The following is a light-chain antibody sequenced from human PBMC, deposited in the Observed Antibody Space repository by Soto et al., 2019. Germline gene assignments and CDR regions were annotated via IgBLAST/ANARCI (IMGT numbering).Light chain of an antibody. CDR3: SSHTSRSTLV. J-gene: IGLJ1*01. CDR2: DVS. V-gene: IGLV2-14*03. CDR1: SSDVGAYDY. Sequence: QSALAQPTSVSGSPGQSITISCTGTSSDVGAYDYVSWYQHHPGKVPKLMIYDVSNRPSGVSNRFSGSKSGNTASLTISGLQAYDEADYYCSSHTSRSTLVFGTGTKLTVL.